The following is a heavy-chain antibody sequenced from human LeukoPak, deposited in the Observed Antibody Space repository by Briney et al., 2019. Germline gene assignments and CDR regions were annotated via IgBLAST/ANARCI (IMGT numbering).Heavy chain of an antibody. Sequence: GSLRLSCTASGFNLGNYGMSWVRQAPGKGLEWIGSIYYSGSTYYNPSLKSRVTISVDTSKNQFSLKLSSVTAADTAVYYCARLKYQLLYNDYWGQGTLVTVSS. V-gene: IGHV4-39*01. D-gene: IGHD2-2*02. CDR1: GFNLGNYG. J-gene: IGHJ4*02. CDR2: IYYSGST. CDR3: ARLKYQLLYNDY.